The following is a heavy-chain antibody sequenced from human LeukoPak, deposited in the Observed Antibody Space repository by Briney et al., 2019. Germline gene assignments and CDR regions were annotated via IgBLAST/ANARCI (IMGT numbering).Heavy chain of an antibody. CDR2: ISGSDGSA. D-gene: IGHD5-12*01. CDR1: GFTFSSYA. Sequence: GGSLRLSCAASGFTFSSYAMSWVRQAPGKGLEWVSAISGSDGSAYHADSVKGRFSISRDNSKNTLYLQMDSLRAEDTAVYYCAKELIYRYFDYWGQGTLVTVSS. CDR3: AKELIYRYFDY. V-gene: IGHV3-23*01. J-gene: IGHJ4*02.